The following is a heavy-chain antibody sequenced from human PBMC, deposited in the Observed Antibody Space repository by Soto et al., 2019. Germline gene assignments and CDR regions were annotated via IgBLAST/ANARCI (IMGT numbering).Heavy chain of an antibody. J-gene: IGHJ6*02. Sequence: SVKVSFKASCYTFTSYGISWVRQAPGQGLEWMGWISAYNGNTNYAQKLQGRVTMTTDTSTSTAYMELRSLRSDDTAVYYCARFRWFGEFSYYYYGMDVWGQGTTVTVSS. D-gene: IGHD3-10*01. CDR2: ISAYNGNT. V-gene: IGHV1-18*04. CDR3: ARFRWFGEFSYYYYGMDV. CDR1: CYTFTSYG.